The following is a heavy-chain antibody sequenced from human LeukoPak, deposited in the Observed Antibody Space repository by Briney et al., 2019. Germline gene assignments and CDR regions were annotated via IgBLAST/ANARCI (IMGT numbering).Heavy chain of an antibody. V-gene: IGHV4-34*01. CDR1: GGSSSGYY. CDR3: ARGRRYSRGAYYFDY. J-gene: IGHJ4*02. Sequence: SETLSLTCAVYGGSSSGYYWSWIRQPPGKGLEWIGEINHSGSTNYNPSLKSRVTISVDTSKNQFSLKLSSVTAADTAVYYCARGRRYSRGAYYFDYWGQGTLVTVSS. CDR2: INHSGST. D-gene: IGHD6-13*01.